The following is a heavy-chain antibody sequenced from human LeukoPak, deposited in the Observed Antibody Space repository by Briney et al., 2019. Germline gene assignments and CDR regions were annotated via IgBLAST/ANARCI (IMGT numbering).Heavy chain of an antibody. CDR1: GFTFDDYA. CDR3: ARVGAYGYSSSWFIRSDWFDP. CDR2: ISWNSGSI. J-gene: IGHJ5*02. Sequence: PGGSLRLSCAASGFTFDDYAMHWVRHAPGKGLEWVSGISWNSGSIGYADSVKGRFTISRDNAKNSLYLQMNSLRAEDTAVYYCARVGAYGYSSSWFIRSDWFDPWGQGTLVTVSS. D-gene: IGHD6-13*01. V-gene: IGHV3-9*01.